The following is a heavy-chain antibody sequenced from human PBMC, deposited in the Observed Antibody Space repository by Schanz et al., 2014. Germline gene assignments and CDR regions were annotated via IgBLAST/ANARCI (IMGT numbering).Heavy chain of an antibody. D-gene: IGHD5-18*01. Sequence: QVQLVQSGAEVKKPGASVKVSCKASGYTFTSYTISWVRQAPGQGLEWMGRIIPILGIANYAQNFQGRVTITADKSTSTASMELSSLRSEDTAVYYCARGPSQGYSYGHNIGAYYYGMDVWGQGTTVTVSS. CDR2: IIPILGIA. J-gene: IGHJ6*02. CDR1: GYTFTSYT. V-gene: IGHV1-69*09. CDR3: ARGPSQGYSYGHNIGAYYYGMDV.